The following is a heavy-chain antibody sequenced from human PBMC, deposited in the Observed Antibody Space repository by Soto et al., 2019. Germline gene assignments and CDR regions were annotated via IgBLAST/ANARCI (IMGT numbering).Heavy chain of an antibody. CDR2: MSDNGITQ. CDR3: ARRYCRSERCGGNDGFDD. J-gene: IGHJ3*01. Sequence: QVQLVESGGGVVQPGTSLRLSCAASGLTFSTSIMHWVRQAPGKGLEWVAGMSDNGITQFYADSVRGRFTASSDNSKATTYLQLNSMRAEDTALYYCARRYCRSERCGGNDGFDDWGQGTMVTVSS. D-gene: IGHD2-15*01. V-gene: IGHV3-30*04. CDR1: GLTFSTSI.